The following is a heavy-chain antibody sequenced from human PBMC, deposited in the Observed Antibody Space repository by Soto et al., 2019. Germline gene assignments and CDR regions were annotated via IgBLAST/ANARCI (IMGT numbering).Heavy chain of an antibody. Sequence: PGGSLRLSCAASRYTFSSYEMNWVRQAPGKGLEWVSYISSSGSTIYYADSVKGRFTISRDNAKNSLYLQMNSLRAEDTAVYYCARVAVGVATITYYYYGMDVWGQGTTVTVSS. D-gene: IGHD5-12*01. CDR2: ISSSGSTI. CDR1: RYTFSSYE. CDR3: ARVAVGVATITYYYYGMDV. V-gene: IGHV3-48*03. J-gene: IGHJ6*02.